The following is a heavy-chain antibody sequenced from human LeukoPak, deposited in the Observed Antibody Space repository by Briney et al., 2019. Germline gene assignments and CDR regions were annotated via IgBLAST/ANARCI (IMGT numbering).Heavy chain of an antibody. CDR3: AGVELRYYYYYMDV. J-gene: IGHJ6*03. CDR1: GGSISSYY. V-gene: IGHV4-59*08. Sequence: SETLSLTCTVSGGSISSYYWSWIRQPPGKGLEWIGYIYYSGSTNYNPSLKSRVTISVDTSKNQFSLKLSSVTAADTAVYYCAGVELRYYYYYMDVWGKGTTVTVSS. D-gene: IGHD1-7*01. CDR2: IYYSGST.